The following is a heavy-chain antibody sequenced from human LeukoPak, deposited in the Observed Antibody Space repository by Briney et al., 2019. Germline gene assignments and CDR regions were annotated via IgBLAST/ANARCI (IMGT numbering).Heavy chain of an antibody. CDR3: ARGPAAVLP. D-gene: IGHD6-13*01. J-gene: IGHJ5*02. V-gene: IGHV4-34*12. CDR2: ILHTGST. Sequence: SETLSLTCAVSGYSLTNHYWIWIRQPPGKGLEWIGEILHTGSTNYNPSFKSRVSISIDTSKNQFFLRLTSVTAADTAVYYCARGPAAVLPWGQGTLVTVSS. CDR1: GYSLTNHY.